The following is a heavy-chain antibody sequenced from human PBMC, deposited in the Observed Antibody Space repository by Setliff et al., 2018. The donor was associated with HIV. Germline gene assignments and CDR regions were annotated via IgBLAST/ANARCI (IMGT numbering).Heavy chain of an antibody. Sequence: SVKVSCKASGYSFSNYAMNWVRQAPGQGLEWMGGIIPIFGTANYAQKFQGRVTITTDESTSTAYMELSSLRSEDTAMYYCATIRAYYYDSSGQEYFQHWGHGTLVTVSS. CDR1: GYSFSNYA. D-gene: IGHD3-22*01. J-gene: IGHJ1*01. V-gene: IGHV1-69*05. CDR2: IIPIFGTA. CDR3: ATIRAYYYDSSGQEYFQH.